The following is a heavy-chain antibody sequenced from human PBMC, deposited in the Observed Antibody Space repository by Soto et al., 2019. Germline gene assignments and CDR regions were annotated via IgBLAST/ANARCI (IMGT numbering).Heavy chain of an antibody. CDR1: GGSISSYY. CDR3: ARGQLGPSGYFDL. D-gene: IGHD7-27*01. J-gene: IGHJ2*01. V-gene: IGHV4-59*01. Sequence: SETLSLTCTVSGGSISSYYWSWIRQPPGKGLEWIGYIYYSGSTNYNPSLKSRVTISVDTSKNQFSLKLSSVTAADTAVYYCARGQLGPSGYFDLWGRGTLVTVSS. CDR2: IYYSGST.